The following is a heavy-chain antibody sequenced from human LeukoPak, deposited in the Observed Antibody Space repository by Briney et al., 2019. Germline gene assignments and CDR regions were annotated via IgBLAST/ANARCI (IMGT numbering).Heavy chain of an antibody. CDR1: GGSISSYY. V-gene: IGHV4-59*01. J-gene: IGHJ4*02. Sequence: PETLSLTCTVSGGSISSYYWSWIRQPPGKGLEWIGYIYYSGSTNYNPSLKSRVTISVDTSKDQFSLKLSSVTAADTAVYYCARLLTGYHADCWGQGTLVTVSS. CDR3: ARLLTGYHADC. D-gene: IGHD3-9*01. CDR2: IYYSGST.